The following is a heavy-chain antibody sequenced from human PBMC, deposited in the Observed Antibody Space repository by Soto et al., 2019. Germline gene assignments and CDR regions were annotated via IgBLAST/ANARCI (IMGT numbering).Heavy chain of an antibody. CDR1: GGTFSSYA. CDR2: IIPIFGTA. Sequence: SVKVSCKASGGTFSSYAISWVRQAPGQGLEWMGGIIPIFGTANYAQKFQGRVTITADESTSTAYMELSSLRSEDTAVYYCARDRDGYNLYDYWGQGTLVTVSS. J-gene: IGHJ4*02. CDR3: ARDRDGYNLYDY. D-gene: IGHD5-12*01. V-gene: IGHV1-69*13.